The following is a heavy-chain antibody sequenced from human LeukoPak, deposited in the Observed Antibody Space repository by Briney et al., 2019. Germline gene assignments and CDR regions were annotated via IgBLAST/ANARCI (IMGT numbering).Heavy chain of an antibody. V-gene: IGHV1-18*01. J-gene: IGHJ4*02. Sequence: ASVKVSCKASGYTFTSYGISWVRQAPGQGLEWMGWISAYNGNTNYAQKLQGRVTMTTDTSTSTAYMELSSLRSEDTAVYYCATVSYDTSGNAPHFDFWGQGTLVSVSS. CDR2: ISAYNGNT. CDR1: GYTFTSYG. CDR3: ATVSYDTSGNAPHFDF. D-gene: IGHD3-22*01.